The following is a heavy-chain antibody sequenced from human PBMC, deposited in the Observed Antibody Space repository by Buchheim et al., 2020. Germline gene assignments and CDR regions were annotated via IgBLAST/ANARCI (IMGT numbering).Heavy chain of an antibody. V-gene: IGHV3-30*04. J-gene: IGHJ4*02. CDR3: ARNNWNDY. CDR1: GFNFSNYA. D-gene: IGHD1-20*01. Sequence: QVQLVDSGGGVVQPGRSLRLSCAASGFNFSNYAMNWVRQAPGKGLEWVAIISYDGSNTYYADSLKGRFSISRDNSKNTLYLQMNSLRTEDTAVHYCARNNWNDYWGQGTL. CDR2: ISYDGSNT.